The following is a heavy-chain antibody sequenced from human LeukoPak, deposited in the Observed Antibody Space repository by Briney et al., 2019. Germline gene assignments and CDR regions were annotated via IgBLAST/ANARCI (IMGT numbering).Heavy chain of an antibody. V-gene: IGHV1-18*01. D-gene: IGHD3-22*01. J-gene: IGHJ4*02. Sequence: ASVKVSCKASGGTFSSYAISWVRQAPGQGLEWMGWISAYNGNTNYAQKLQGRVTMTTDTSTSTAYMELRSLRPDDTAVYYCARGASSYYDSSDYFDYWGQGTLVTVSS. CDR1: GGTFSSYA. CDR3: ARGASSYYDSSDYFDY. CDR2: ISAYNGNT.